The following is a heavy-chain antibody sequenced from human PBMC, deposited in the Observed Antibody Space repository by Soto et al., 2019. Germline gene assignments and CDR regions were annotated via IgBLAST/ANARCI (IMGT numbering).Heavy chain of an antibody. CDR3: AKEQDIVVVPAAKYFQH. J-gene: IGHJ1*01. Sequence: PGGSLRLSCAASGFTFSSYAMSWVRQAPGKGLEWVSAISGSGGSTYYADSVKGRFTISRDNSKNTLYLQMNSLRAEDTAVYYCAKEQDIVVVPAAKYFQHWGQGTLVTVSS. CDR1: GFTFSSYA. V-gene: IGHV3-23*01. D-gene: IGHD2-2*01. CDR2: ISGSGGST.